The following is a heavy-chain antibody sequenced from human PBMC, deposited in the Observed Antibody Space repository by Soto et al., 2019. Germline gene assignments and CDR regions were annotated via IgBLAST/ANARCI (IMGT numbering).Heavy chain of an antibody. CDR2: IYYSGST. CDR1: GGSISSSSYY. Sequence: SETLSLTCTVSGGSISSSSYYWGWIRQPPGKGLEWIGSIYYSGSTYYNPSLKSRVTISVDTSKTPFSLMLSSVTAADTAVYYCARASPRITIFGVVIRQPNYNWFDPWGQGTLVTVSS. J-gene: IGHJ5*02. CDR3: ARASPRITIFGVVIRQPNYNWFDP. V-gene: IGHV4-39*01. D-gene: IGHD3-3*01.